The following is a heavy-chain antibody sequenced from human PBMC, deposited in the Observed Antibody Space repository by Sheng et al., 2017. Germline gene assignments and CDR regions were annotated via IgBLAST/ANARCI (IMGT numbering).Heavy chain of an antibody. Sequence: QVQLVESGGGVVQPGRSLRLSCAASGFTFSSHGMHWVRQAPGKGLEWVAVIWYDGSNKYYADSVKGRFTISRDNSKNTLYPQMNSLRAEDTAVYYCARDGALDILTGYDQLDVWDQGP. CDR3: ARDGALDILTGYDQLDV. D-gene: IGHD3-9*01. V-gene: IGHV3-33*01. J-gene: IGHJ6*02. CDR1: GFTFSSHG. CDR2: IWYDGSNK.